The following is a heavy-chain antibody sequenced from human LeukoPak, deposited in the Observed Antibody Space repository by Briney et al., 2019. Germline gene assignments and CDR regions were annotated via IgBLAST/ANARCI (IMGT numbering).Heavy chain of an antibody. CDR3: ARGRLGYCSSTSCYAGWFDP. D-gene: IGHD2-2*01. CDR1: GYTFTSYD. Sequence: ASVKVSCKASGYTFTSYDINWVRQATGQGLEWMGWMNPNSGNTGYAQKFQGRVTMTRNTSISTAYMELSSLRSEDTAVYYCARGRLGYCSSTSCYAGWFDPWGQGTLVTVSS. V-gene: IGHV1-8*01. CDR2: MNPNSGNT. J-gene: IGHJ5*02.